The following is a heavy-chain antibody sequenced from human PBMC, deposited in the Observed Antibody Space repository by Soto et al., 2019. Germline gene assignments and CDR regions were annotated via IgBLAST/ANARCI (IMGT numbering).Heavy chain of an antibody. Sequence: GGSLRLSCAASGFTFSSYAMSWVRQAPGKGLEWVSAISGSGGSTYYADSVKGRFTIARDKSKNTLYLQMNSLRAEDTAVYYCAKDATSTGDLYYWGQGTLVTVSS. CDR3: AKDATSTGDLYY. CDR2: ISGSGGST. V-gene: IGHV3-23*01. CDR1: GFTFSSYA. D-gene: IGHD7-27*01. J-gene: IGHJ4*02.